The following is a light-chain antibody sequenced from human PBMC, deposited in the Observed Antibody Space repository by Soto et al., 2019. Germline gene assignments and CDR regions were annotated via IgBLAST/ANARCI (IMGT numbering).Light chain of an antibody. CDR1: SSDVGGYNY. J-gene: IGLJ1*01. V-gene: IGLV2-14*01. CDR3: RSYTSSSTKV. Sequence: QSALTQPASVSGSPGQSITISCTGNSSDVGGYNYVSWYQQHPGKAPKLMIYDVSNRPSGVSNRFSGSKSVNTASLTISGLQAEDEAEYYCRSYTSSSTKVFGTGTKLTVL. CDR2: DVS.